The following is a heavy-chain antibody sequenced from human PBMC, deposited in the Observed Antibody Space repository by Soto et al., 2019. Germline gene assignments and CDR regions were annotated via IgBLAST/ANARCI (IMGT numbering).Heavy chain of an antibody. D-gene: IGHD3-3*01. CDR1: DGSFSGYY. CDR2: INHRGST. J-gene: IGHJ4*02. CDR3: AGYVGGCVFWNGYSYFDY. Sequence: QVQLQQWGAGLLKPSETLSLTCAVYDGSFSGYYWSWIRQPPGKGLEWIGEINHRGSTNYNPSLMIRVTISVDSSKNQFSLKLRSVTAAYTAVYYCAGYVGGCVFWNGYSYFDYWGRGTLVTVS. V-gene: IGHV4-34*01.